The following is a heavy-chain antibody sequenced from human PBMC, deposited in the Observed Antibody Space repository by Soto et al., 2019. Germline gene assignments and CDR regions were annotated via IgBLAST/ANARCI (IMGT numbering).Heavy chain of an antibody. CDR1: GASISGSYYY. J-gene: IGHJ4*02. CDR2: VFYTGFT. Sequence: SETLSLTCAVSGASISGSYYYWAWLRQSPGKGPEWIGSVFYTGFTSYNPSLESRVSVSVDTSKSQFSLKLSAVTAADTAVYYCATSPKGYNWNYFDHWGQGALVTVSS. V-gene: IGHV4-39*01. D-gene: IGHD1-20*01. CDR3: ATSPKGYNWNYFDH.